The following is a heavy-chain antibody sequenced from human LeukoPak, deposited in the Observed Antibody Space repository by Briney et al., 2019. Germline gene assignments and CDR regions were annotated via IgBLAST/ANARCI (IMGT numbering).Heavy chain of an antibody. J-gene: IGHJ3*02. Sequence: ASGPTLVNPTQTLTLTCTFSGFSLSTSGVAVGWIRQPPGKALEWLALIYWDDDKRYSPSLKSRLSITKDTSKNQVVLTMTNMEPVDTATYYCAHSEDTALVHDAFDIWGQGTMVTVSS. D-gene: IGHD5-18*01. CDR3: AHSEDTALVHDAFDI. V-gene: IGHV2-5*02. CDR1: GFSLSTSGVA. CDR2: IYWDDDK.